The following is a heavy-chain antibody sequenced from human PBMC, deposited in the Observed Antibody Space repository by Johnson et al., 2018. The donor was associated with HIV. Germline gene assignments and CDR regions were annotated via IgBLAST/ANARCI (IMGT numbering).Heavy chain of an antibody. CDR2: ISYDGSDK. CDR3: ARDLAYNSRWTGAFDI. Sequence: QVQLVESGGGVVQPGTSLRLSCAASGFTFTSFAMHWVRQAPGKGLEWVGFISYDGSDKYYADSVKGRVTISRDNPKNTVYLHMNNLRAEDTAVYYCARDLAYNSRWTGAFDIWGQGTMVTVSS. J-gene: IGHJ3*02. D-gene: IGHD6-13*01. CDR1: GFTFTSFA. V-gene: IGHV3-30*04.